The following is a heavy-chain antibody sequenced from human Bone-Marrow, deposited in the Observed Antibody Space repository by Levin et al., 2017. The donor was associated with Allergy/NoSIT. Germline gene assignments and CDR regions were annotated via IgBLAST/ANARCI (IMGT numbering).Heavy chain of an antibody. CDR2: INYSGST. D-gene: IGHD1-1*01. J-gene: IGHJ4*02. V-gene: IGHV4-31*03. CDR1: GGSISGGGYY. Sequence: SETLSLTCTVSGGSISGGGYYWSWIRQHPGKGLEWMGYINYSGSTYYNPSLKSRVTISVDTSKNQFSLKLSSVTAADTAVYYCARTYINRAPRSNVFDYWGQGTLVTVSS. CDR3: ARTYINRAPRSNVFDY.